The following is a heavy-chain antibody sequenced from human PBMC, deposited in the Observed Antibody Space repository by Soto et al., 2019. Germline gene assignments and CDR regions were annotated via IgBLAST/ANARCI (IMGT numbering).Heavy chain of an antibody. CDR1: GYTFTSYG. CDR2: INAANGDT. J-gene: IGHJ5*02. V-gene: IGHV1-3*01. D-gene: IGHD6-13*01. CDR3: VRRHVSATGIDWFDP. Sequence: ASVKVSFKASGYTFTSYGIHWVRQAPGQRREWMGWINAANGDTKYSPKFQGRVTITRDTSASTAYMELSSLRSEDTAVYYCVRRHVSATGIDWFDPWGQGTLVTVSS.